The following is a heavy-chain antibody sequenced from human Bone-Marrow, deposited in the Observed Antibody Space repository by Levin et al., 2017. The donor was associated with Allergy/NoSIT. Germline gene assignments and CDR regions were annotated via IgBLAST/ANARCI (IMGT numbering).Heavy chain of an antibody. CDR3: ARGDSSGYYLSPFIDY. D-gene: IGHD3-22*01. Sequence: SETLSLTCAVYGGSFSGYYWSWIRQPPGKGLEWIGEINHSGSTNYNPSLKSRVTISVDTSKNQFSLKLSSVTAADTAVYYCARGDSSGYYLSPFIDYWGQGTLVTVSS. CDR2: INHSGST. V-gene: IGHV4-34*01. CDR1: GGSFSGYY. J-gene: IGHJ4*02.